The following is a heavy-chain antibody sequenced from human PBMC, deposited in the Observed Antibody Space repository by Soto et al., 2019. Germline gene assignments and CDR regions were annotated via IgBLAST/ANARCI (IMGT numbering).Heavy chain of an antibody. CDR1: GGSISSGGYY. CDR2: IYYSGST. V-gene: IGHV4-31*03. CDR3: ARYIVATILDAFDI. Sequence: LSLTCTVSGGSISSGGYYWSWIRQHPGKGLEWIGYIYYSGSTYYNPSLKSRVTISVDTSKNQFSLKLSSVTAADTAVYYCARYIVATILDAFDIWGQGTMVTVSS. J-gene: IGHJ3*02. D-gene: IGHD5-12*01.